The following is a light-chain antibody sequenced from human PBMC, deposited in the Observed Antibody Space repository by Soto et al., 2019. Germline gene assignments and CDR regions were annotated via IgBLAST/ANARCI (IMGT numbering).Light chain of an antibody. V-gene: IGKV3-20*01. J-gene: IGKJ1*01. CDR1: QSVSSSY. CDR2: GAT. Sequence: EIVLTHSPGTLALSPCERATLSSRASQSVSSSYLAWYQQKPGQAPRLLMYGATSRATGIPDRFSGSGSGTDFTLTISRLEPEDFAVYYCQQYGSSGTFGQGTKVDIK. CDR3: QQYGSSGT.